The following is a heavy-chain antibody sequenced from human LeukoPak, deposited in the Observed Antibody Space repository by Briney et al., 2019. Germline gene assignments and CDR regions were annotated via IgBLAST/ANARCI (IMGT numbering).Heavy chain of an antibody. Sequence: SETLSLTCTVSGGSISSYYWNCVRQPPGKGLEWIGYSYYSGRTKYNPSLESRVTISVDTSKEQFTLKLSSVTAEDTAVYYCASRSGRNYCGMEVWGQGTTVTVSS. V-gene: IGHV4-59*01. CDR3: ASRSGRNYCGMEV. J-gene: IGHJ6*02. D-gene: IGHD3-10*01. CDR2: SYYSGRT. CDR1: GGSISSYY.